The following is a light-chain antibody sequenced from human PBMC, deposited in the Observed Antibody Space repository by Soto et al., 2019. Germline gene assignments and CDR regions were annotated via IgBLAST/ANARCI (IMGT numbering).Light chain of an antibody. J-gene: IGKJ3*01. CDR1: QDVNHF. Sequence: DIQMTQPPSSLSASVGDRVTITCQASQDVNHFLNWYQQKPGKAPKLLIYDASNLQTGVPSRFTGSGSGTDFTFTISSLQPEDIATYYCQQYHDLPVTFGPGTKVDIK. V-gene: IGKV1-33*01. CDR2: DAS. CDR3: QQYHDLPVT.